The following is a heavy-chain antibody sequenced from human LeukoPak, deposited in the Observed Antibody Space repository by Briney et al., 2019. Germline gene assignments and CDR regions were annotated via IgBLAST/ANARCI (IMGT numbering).Heavy chain of an antibody. Sequence: PGGSLKLSCAAAGFTFSGSAIHWVRQASGKGLEWVGRIRGKVTSDATTYAASVKGRFTISRDDSKNTAYLQMNSLKTEDTAVYYCASGRGIAAEGSFDYWGQGTLVTVSS. CDR2: IRGKVTSDAT. V-gene: IGHV3-73*01. D-gene: IGHD6-13*01. CDR3: ASGRGIAAEGSFDY. CDR1: GFTFSGSA. J-gene: IGHJ4*02.